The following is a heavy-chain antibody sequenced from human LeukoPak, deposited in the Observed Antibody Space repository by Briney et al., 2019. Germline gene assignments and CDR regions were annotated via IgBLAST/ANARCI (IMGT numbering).Heavy chain of an antibody. CDR1: GFTFSSYA. CDR2: ISGSGGST. Sequence: GGSLRLSCAASGFTFSSYAVSWVRQAPGKGLEWVSAISGSGGSTYYADSVKGRFTISRDNSKNTLYLQMISLRAEDTAVYYCAKSGTSLNYYYYYMDVWGKGTTVTVSS. D-gene: IGHD6-13*01. CDR3: AKSGTSLNYYYYYMDV. J-gene: IGHJ6*03. V-gene: IGHV3-23*01.